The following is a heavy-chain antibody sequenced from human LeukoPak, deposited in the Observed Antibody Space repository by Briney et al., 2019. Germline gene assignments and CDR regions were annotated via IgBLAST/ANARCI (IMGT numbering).Heavy chain of an antibody. V-gene: IGHV3-15*01. CDR3: ATDLGLTMIRGVIVH. CDR2: SKSNGDGETT. CDR1: GFTFTNAW. J-gene: IGHJ4*02. Sequence: GGSLRLSCAASGFTFTNAWMTWVRQAPGKGLEWVGCSKSNGDGETTEYAAPVKGRFTMSRDDSKAKLYLQMNSLKAEDTAVYYCATDLGLTMIRGVIVHWGQGALVTVSS. D-gene: IGHD3-10*01.